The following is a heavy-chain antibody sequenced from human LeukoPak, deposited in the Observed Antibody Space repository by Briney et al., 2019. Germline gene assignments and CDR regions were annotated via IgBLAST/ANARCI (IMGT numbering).Heavy chain of an antibody. CDR3: ARDLEGSGSFYRPSYDY. J-gene: IGHJ4*02. CDR1: GFTVSSNY. Sequence: PGGSLRLSCAASGFTVSSNYMSWVRQAPWKGLEWVSVICSGGSTYYADSVKGRFTISRDNSKNTLYLQMNSLRAEDTAVYYCARDLEGSGSFYRPSYDYWGQGTLVTVSS. D-gene: IGHD3-10*01. V-gene: IGHV3-53*01. CDR2: ICSGGST.